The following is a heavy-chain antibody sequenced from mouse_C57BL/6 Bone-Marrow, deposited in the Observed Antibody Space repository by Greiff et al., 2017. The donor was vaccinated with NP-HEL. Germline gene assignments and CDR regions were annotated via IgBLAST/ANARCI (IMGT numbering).Heavy chain of an antibody. CDR2: IYPSDSET. CDR1: GYTFTSYW. CDR3: GRGYHYDDWYFDV. J-gene: IGHJ1*03. Sequence: VQLQQPGAELVRPGSSVKLSCKASGYTFTSYWMPWVKQRPIQGLEWIGNIYPSDSETHYNQKFKDKATLTVDTSSSTAYMQLSSLTSEDSAVYYCGRGYHYDDWYFDVWGTGTTVTVSS. V-gene: IGHV1-52*01. D-gene: IGHD2-4*01.